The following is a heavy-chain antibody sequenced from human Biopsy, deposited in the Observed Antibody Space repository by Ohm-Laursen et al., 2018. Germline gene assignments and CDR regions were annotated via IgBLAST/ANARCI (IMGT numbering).Heavy chain of an antibody. Sequence: SLRLSCTASGFTFSDSAIHWVRQASGKGLEWVCRITSKANSYATAYVGSVKGRFTISRDDSKNTAYLQMNSLKAEDTAVYYCTRALEWLLDYWGQGTLVTVST. CDR2: ITSKANSYAT. CDR1: GFTFSDSA. D-gene: IGHD5-12*01. CDR3: TRALEWLLDY. J-gene: IGHJ4*02. V-gene: IGHV3-73*01.